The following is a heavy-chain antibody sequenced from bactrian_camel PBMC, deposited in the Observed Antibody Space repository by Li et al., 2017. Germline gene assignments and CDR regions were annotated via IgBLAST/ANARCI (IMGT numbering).Heavy chain of an antibody. CDR2: INSNSGYT. Sequence: HVQLVESGGGSVQAGGSLRLSCTVAGVTFTSACLAWFRQPPGKKREGVARINSNSGYTDYPASVKGRFTICLDNAKNTLYLQMNNLKPEDTGMYYCAADPRGGDCNRKWPEFVSWGQGTQVTVS. V-gene: IGHV3-2*01. CDR3: AADPRGGDCNRKWPEFVS. D-gene: IGHD7*01. CDR1: GVTFTSAC. J-gene: IGHJ6*01.